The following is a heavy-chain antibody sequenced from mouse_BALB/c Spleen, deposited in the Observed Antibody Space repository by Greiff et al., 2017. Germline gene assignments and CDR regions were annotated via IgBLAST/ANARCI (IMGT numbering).Heavy chain of an antibody. CDR2: IWSGGST. J-gene: IGHJ4*01. V-gene: IGHV2-2*02. CDR1: GFSLTSYG. Sequence: VQLQQSGPGLVQPSQSLSITCTVSGFSLTSYGVHWVRQSPGKGLEWLGVIWSGGSTDYNAAFISRLSISKDNSKGQVFFKMNSLQANDTAIYYCARTGDYGIPYSMDYWGQGTSVTVSS. D-gene: IGHD2-1*01. CDR3: ARTGDYGIPYSMDY.